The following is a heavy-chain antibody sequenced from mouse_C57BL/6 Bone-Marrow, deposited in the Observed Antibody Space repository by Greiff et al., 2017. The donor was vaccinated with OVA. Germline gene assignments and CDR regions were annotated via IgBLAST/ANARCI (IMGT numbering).Heavy chain of an antibody. D-gene: IGHD2-4*01. CDR2: INPSNGGT. CDR1: GYTFTSYW. Sequence: VQLQRPGTELVKPGASVKLSCKASGYTFTSYWMHWVKQRPGQGLEWIGNINPSNGGTNYNEKFKSKATLTVDKSSSTAYMQLSSLTSEDAAVEYCARGDYAEAMDYWGQGTSVTVSS. CDR3: ARGDYAEAMDY. V-gene: IGHV1-53*01. J-gene: IGHJ4*01.